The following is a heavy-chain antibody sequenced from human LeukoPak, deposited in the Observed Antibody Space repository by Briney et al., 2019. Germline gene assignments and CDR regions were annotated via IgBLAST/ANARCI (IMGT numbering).Heavy chain of an antibody. V-gene: IGHV3-33*01. J-gene: IGHJ5*02. CDR3: ARAGNYYDSSGYYSP. CDR1: GFTFSSYG. Sequence: GGSLRLSCAASGFTFSSYGMHWVRQAPGKGREWVAVIWYDGSNKYYADSVKGRFTISRDNSKNTLYLQMNSLRAEDTAVHYCARAGNYYDSSGYYSPWGQGTLVTVSS. CDR2: IWYDGSNK. D-gene: IGHD3-22*01.